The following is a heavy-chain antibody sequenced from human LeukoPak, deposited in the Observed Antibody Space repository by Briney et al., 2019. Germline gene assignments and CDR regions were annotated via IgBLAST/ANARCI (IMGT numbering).Heavy chain of an antibody. V-gene: IGHV4-31*03. CDR2: IYYSGST. CDR1: GGSISSGGYY. J-gene: IGHJ4*02. D-gene: IGHD3-9*01. CDR3: ARGYDILTGPTSFDY. Sequence: PSQTLSLTCTVSGGSISSGGYYWSWIRQHPGKGLEWIGYIYYSGSTYYNPSLKSRVTISVDTSKNQFSLKLSSVTAADTAVYHCARGYDILTGPTSFDYWGQGTLVTVSS.